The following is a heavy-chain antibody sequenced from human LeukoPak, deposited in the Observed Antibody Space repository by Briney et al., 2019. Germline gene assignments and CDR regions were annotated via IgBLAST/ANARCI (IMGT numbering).Heavy chain of an antibody. Sequence: PGGSLRLSCAASGFSFSTSTMNWVRQAPGKGLEWISSIGKTGRDMYYANSARGRFTISRDNAKNSLFLVMDSLRVEDTSVYYCVRGDNRDYWGQGTLVTVSS. J-gene: IGHJ4*02. D-gene: IGHD1-14*01. CDR1: GFSFSTST. CDR2: IGKTGRDM. V-gene: IGHV3-21*01. CDR3: VRGDNRDY.